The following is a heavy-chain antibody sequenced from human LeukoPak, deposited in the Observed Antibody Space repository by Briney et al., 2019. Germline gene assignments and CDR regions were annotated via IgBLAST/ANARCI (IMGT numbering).Heavy chain of an antibody. D-gene: IGHD1-14*01. J-gene: IGHJ5*02. V-gene: IGHV4-4*07. Sequence: PSETLSLTCTVSGGSISGYSWSWIRQSAAKGLEWIGRVYTSGNTNYNPSFKSRVTMSIDTSKKQFSLKLYSVTVADTAECYCARDNPAGPWGQGTLVTVSS. CDR3: ARDNPAGP. CDR2: VYTSGNT. CDR1: GGSISGYS.